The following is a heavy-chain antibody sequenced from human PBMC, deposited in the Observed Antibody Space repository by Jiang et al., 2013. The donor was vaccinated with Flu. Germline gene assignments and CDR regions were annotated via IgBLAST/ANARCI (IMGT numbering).Heavy chain of an antibody. V-gene: IGHV3-7*03. CDR3: GRDPPWAVADY. CDR2: IKPDGSDA. Sequence: VQLVESGGDLVQPGGSLRLSCAASGFTFSGYWMNWVRQAPGKGLEWVGNIKPDGSDAYYVDSVKGRFTISRDNAKNSLYLQMNSLRAEDTAVYYCGRDPPWAVADYWAREPWSASPQ. J-gene: IGHJ4*02. CDR1: GFTFSGYW. D-gene: IGHD6-19*01.